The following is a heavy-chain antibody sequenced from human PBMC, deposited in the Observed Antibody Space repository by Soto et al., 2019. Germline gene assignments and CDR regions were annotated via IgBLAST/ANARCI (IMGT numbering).Heavy chain of an antibody. CDR2: MNPNSGNT. Sequence: ASVKVSCKASGYTFTSYDINWVRQATGQGLEWMGWMNPNSGNTGYAQKFQGRVTMTRNTSISTAYMELGSLRSEDTAVYYCARADSGYEEYYFDFWGQGTLVTVSS. CDR1: GYTFTSYD. J-gene: IGHJ4*02. V-gene: IGHV1-8*01. CDR3: ARADSGYEEYYFDF. D-gene: IGHD5-12*01.